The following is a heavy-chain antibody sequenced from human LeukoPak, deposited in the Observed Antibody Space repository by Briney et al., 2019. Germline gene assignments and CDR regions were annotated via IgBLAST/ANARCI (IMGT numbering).Heavy chain of an antibody. V-gene: IGHV3-23*01. J-gene: IGHJ4*02. CDR1: GFTFSIYA. CDR2: ISGSGGST. Sequence: GGSLRLSCAASGFTFSIYAMSWVRQAPGKGLEWVSAISGSGGSTYYADSVKGRFTISRDDSKNTLYLQMNSLRAEDAAVYYCAKFVPILYYFDYWGQGTLVTVSS. CDR3: AKFVPILYYFDY. D-gene: IGHD3-16*02.